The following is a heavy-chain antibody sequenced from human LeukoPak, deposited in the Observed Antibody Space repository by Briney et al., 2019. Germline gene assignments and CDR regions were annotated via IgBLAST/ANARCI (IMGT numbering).Heavy chain of an antibody. J-gene: IGHJ6*03. CDR1: GYTFTGYY. CDR2: INPNSGGT. D-gene: IGHD6-19*01. CDR3: ARSWAGSSYYYMDV. V-gene: IGHV1-2*06. Sequence: GASVKVSCKASGYTFTGYYIHWVRQAPGQGLEWMGRINPNSGGTNYAQKFQGRVTMTRDTSISTAYMELSRLRSDDTAVYYCARSWAGSSYYYMDVWGKGTTDTVSS.